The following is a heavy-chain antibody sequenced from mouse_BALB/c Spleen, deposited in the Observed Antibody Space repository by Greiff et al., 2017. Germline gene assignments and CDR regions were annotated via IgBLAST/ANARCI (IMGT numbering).Heavy chain of an antibody. Sequence: QVQLKQSGAELVRPGASVTLSCKASGYTFTDYEMHWVKQTPVHGLEWIGAIDPETGGTAYNQKFKGKATLTADKSSSTAYMELRSLTSEDSAVYYCTRPPTTGAMDYWGQGTSVTVSS. CDR2: IDPETGGT. V-gene: IGHV1-15*01. CDR3: TRPPTTGAMDY. CDR1: GYTFTDYE. J-gene: IGHJ4*01. D-gene: IGHD1-1*01.